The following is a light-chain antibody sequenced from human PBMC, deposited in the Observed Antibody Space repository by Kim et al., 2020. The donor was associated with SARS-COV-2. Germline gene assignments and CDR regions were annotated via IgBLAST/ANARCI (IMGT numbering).Light chain of an antibody. V-gene: IGLV3-1*01. Sequence: SVSPGQTASIPCSGDKLGDKYVCWYQQKPGQSPILVIYQDTKRPSGIPERFSASNSGNTATLTISGTQALDEADYYCQAWDSSAGVFGGGTQLTVL. CDR3: QAWDSSAGV. J-gene: IGLJ3*02. CDR1: KLGDKY. CDR2: QDT.